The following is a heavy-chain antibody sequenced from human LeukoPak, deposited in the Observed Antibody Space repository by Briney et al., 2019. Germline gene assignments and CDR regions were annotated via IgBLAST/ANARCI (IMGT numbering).Heavy chain of an antibody. CDR2: ISGSGGST. D-gene: IGHD3-16*01. CDR3: ARFRVPINYVDM. CDR1: GSTFSSSA. Sequence: GGSLRLSCAASGSTFSSSAMGWVRQPPGKGLEWVSAISGSGGSTYYADSAKGRFTISRDNSKNTLYLQMNSLRAEDTAVYYCARFRVPINYVDMWGQGAMVTVSS. J-gene: IGHJ3*02. V-gene: IGHV3-23*01.